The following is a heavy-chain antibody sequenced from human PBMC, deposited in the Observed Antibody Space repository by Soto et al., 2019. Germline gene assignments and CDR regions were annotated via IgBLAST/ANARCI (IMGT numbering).Heavy chain of an antibody. CDR1: GFTFDDYA. Sequence: EVHLVESGGGLVQPGRSLRLSCAASGFTFDDYAMHWVRRVPGKGLEWVSSISWNSGNIVYADSVKGRFTISRDSANNSLYLQMNSLKTEDTALYYCAEGAVTSIFAYFDYWGQGTLVTDSS. J-gene: IGHJ4*02. CDR3: AEGAVTSIFAYFDY. D-gene: IGHD2-21*02. V-gene: IGHV3-9*01. CDR2: ISWNSGNI.